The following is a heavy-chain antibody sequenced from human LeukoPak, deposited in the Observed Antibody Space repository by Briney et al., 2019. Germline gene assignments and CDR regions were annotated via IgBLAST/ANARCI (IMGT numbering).Heavy chain of an antibody. V-gene: IGHV3-48*04. D-gene: IGHD3-10*01. J-gene: IGHJ6*02. CDR2: ISSSGSTI. CDR3: ASPYMVRGNTMDV. CDR1: GFTFSSYG. Sequence: GGSLRLSCAASGFTFSSYGIHWIRQAPGKGLEWVSYISSSGSTIYYADSVKGRFTISRDNAKNSLYLQMNSLRAGDTAVYYCASPYMVRGNTMDVWGQGTTVTVSS.